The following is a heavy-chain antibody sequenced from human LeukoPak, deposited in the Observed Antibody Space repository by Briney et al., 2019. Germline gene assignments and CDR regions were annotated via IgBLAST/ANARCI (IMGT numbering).Heavy chain of an antibody. Sequence: SQTLSLTCTVSGGSISSSSYYWGWIRQPPGEGLEWIGSIYYSGSTYYSQSLKSRVTISVDTSKNRFSLKLSSVTAADTAVYYCARRNRGDGLGYFDYWGQGTLVTVSS. CDR2: IYYSGST. J-gene: IGHJ4*02. CDR3: ARRNRGDGLGYFDY. D-gene: IGHD3-16*01. V-gene: IGHV4-39*01. CDR1: GGSISSSSYY.